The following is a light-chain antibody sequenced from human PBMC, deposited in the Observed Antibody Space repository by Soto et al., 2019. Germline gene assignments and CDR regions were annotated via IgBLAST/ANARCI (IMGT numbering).Light chain of an antibody. CDR3: HVWDSDSDHPL. CDR2: NEV. J-gene: IGLJ2*01. Sequence: ELTQPPSVSVAPGKTARITCGGNNIGSKSVHWYQQKAGQAPVLVIFNEVDRPSGIPERFSGSNSGNTATLTIARVDAGDEADYYCHVWDSDSDHPLFGEGTKLTVL. V-gene: IGLV3-21*01. CDR1: NIGSKS.